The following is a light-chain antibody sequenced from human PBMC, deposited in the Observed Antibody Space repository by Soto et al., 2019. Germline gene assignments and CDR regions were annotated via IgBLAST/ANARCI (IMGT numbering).Light chain of an antibody. CDR3: QQYNSYSPT. V-gene: IGKV1-5*03. J-gene: IGKJ1*01. CDR2: KAS. CDR1: QSISTW. Sequence: DIQVTQSPSTLSASVGDRVTITCRASQSISTWLAWYQQAPGKAPKLLIHKASSLQSGVPSRLSGSGSGTDFTLTISSXHPDDFATYYCQQYNSYSPTFGQGTKVDIK.